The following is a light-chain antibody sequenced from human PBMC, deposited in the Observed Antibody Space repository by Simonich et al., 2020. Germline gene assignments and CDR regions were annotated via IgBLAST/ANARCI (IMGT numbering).Light chain of an antibody. V-gene: IGLV3-25*03. Sequence: SYELTQPPSVSVSPGQTARITCSGDALPKQYAYWYQQKPGQAPVLVIYKDSERPTGIPERFSGSSSGTTVTLTISGVQAEDEADYYFCSYAGSRAVFGGGTKLTVL. CDR2: KDS. J-gene: IGLJ2*01. CDR1: ALPKQY. CDR3: CSYAGSRAV.